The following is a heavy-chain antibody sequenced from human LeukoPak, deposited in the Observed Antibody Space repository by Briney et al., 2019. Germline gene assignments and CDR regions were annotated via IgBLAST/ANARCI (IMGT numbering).Heavy chain of an antibody. CDR2: IKQDGSEK. D-gene: IGHD5-18*01. CDR3: ARGKRGYSFGDY. Sequence: GGSLRLSCAASGSIFSSYWMSWVRQAPGKGLEWVAHIKQDGSEKYYVDSVKGRFTISRDNAKNSLYLQMNNLRAEDTAVYYCARGKRGYSFGDYWGQGTLVTVSS. V-gene: IGHV3-7*01. CDR1: GSIFSSYW. J-gene: IGHJ4*02.